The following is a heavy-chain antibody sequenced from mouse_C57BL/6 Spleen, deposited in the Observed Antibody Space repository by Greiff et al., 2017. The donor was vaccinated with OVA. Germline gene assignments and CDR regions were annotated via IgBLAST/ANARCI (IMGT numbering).Heavy chain of an antibody. CDR1: GYTFTSYW. CDR2: IDPSDSET. J-gene: IGHJ4*01. V-gene: IGHV1-52*01. Sequence: QVQLQQPGAELVRPGSSVKLSCKASGYTFTSYWMHWVKRRPIQGLEWIGNIDPSDSETHYNQKFKDKATLTVDKSSSTAYMQLSSLTSEDSAVYYCARRGYDYSMDYWGQGTSVTVSS. D-gene: IGHD2-4*01. CDR3: ARRGYDYSMDY.